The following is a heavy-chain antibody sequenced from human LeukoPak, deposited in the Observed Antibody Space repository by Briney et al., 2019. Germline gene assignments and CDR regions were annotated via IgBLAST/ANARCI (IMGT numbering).Heavy chain of an antibody. V-gene: IGHV4-4*07. CDR3: ARVLKCSSSSCYASGAFDI. D-gene: IGHD2-2*01. CDR2: VYTGGNT. CDR1: GGSISTYY. Sequence: SETLSLTCTVSGGSISTYYWSWIRQPAGKGLEWIGRVYTGGNTNYNPSLKSRVTMSLDTSKNQFSLKLSSVTAADSALYYCARVLKCSSSSCYASGAFDIWGQGTMVTVSS. J-gene: IGHJ3*02.